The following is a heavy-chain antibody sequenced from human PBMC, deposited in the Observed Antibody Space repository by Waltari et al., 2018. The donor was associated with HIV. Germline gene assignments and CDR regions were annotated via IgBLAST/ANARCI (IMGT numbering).Heavy chain of an antibody. CDR3: ARGMVSSGYGLFDY. CDR2: INHSGST. D-gene: IGHD5-12*01. CDR1: GGSFSGYY. Sequence: QVQLQQWGAGLLKPSETLSLTCAVYGGSFSGYYWSWIRQPPGKGLEWIGEINHSGSTNYNPSLKSRVTISVDTSKNQFSLKLSSVTAADTAVYYCARGMVSSGYGLFDYWGQGTLVTVSS. J-gene: IGHJ4*02. V-gene: IGHV4-34*01.